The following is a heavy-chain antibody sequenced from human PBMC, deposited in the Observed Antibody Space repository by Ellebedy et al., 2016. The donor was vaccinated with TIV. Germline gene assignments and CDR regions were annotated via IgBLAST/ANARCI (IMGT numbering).Heavy chain of an antibody. D-gene: IGHD4-17*01. CDR1: GFSFRSYW. CDR3: ARRGSYGDYAVQINSWFDT. CDR2: IYQDDGVP. Sequence: PGGSLRLSCAASGFSFRSYWMSWVRQAPGKGLEWVANIYQDDGVPYYVDSVKGRFTISRDNADNSLFLQMNRLRAEDTAVYFCARRGSYGDYAVQINSWFDTWGRGTLVAVSS. J-gene: IGHJ5*02. V-gene: IGHV3-7*01.